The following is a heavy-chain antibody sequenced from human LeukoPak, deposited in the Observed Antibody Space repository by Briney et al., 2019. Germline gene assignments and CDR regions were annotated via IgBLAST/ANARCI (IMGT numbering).Heavy chain of an antibody. V-gene: IGHV1-8*03. J-gene: IGHJ3*02. CDR3: ARGYCSGGSCSHDAFDI. CDR2: MNPNSGNT. CDR1: GYTFTSYD. Sequence: GASVKVSCKASGYTFTSYDINWVRRATGQGLEWMGWMNPNSGNTGYAQKFQGRVTITRNTSISTAYMELSSLRSEDTAVYYCARGYCSGGSCSHDAFDIWGQGTMVTVSS. D-gene: IGHD2-15*01.